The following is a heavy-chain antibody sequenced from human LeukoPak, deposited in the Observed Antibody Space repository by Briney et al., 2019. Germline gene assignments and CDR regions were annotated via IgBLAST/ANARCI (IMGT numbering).Heavy chain of an antibody. J-gene: IGHJ4*02. CDR3: ARGGRGGGSYGY. Sequence: ASVKVSCKASGYTFTSYDINWVRQATGQGLGWMGWMNPNGGNTGYAQKFQGRVTMTRNTYISTAYMELSSLRSEDTAVYYCARGGRGGGSYGYWGQGTLVTVSS. D-gene: IGHD1-26*01. V-gene: IGHV1-8*01. CDR1: GYTFTSYD. CDR2: MNPNGGNT.